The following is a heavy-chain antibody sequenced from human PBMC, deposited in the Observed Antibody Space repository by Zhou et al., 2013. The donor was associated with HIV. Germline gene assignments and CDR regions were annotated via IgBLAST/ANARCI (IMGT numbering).Heavy chain of an antibody. CDR3: ARDGVMTMLTTSFGAFDI. Sequence: QVQLQESGPGLVKPSETLSLTCVVSGYSISSGYYWGWIRQPPGKGLEWIGTIYHSGSTYYNPSLKSRVTISVDTSKDHFSLKLSSVTAADTAVYYCARDGVMTMLTTSFGAFDIWGQGTLVTVSS. CDR1: GYSISSGYY. CDR2: IYHSGST. J-gene: IGHJ3*02. D-gene: IGHD4-17*01. V-gene: IGHV4-38-2*02.